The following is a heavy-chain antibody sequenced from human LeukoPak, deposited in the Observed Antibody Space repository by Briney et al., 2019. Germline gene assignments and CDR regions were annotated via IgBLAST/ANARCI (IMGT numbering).Heavy chain of an antibody. CDR1: GGTFSSYA. CDR3: ARVISGSWLWF. J-gene: IGHJ4*02. Sequence: GSSVKVSCKASGGTFSSYAISWVRQAPGQGLEWMGGIIPTLEIANYAQSFQGRVTITADKSTSTAYMELSSLRPEDTAIYYCARVISGSWLWFWGQGTLVTVSS. D-gene: IGHD6-13*01. CDR2: IIPTLEIA. V-gene: IGHV1-69*04.